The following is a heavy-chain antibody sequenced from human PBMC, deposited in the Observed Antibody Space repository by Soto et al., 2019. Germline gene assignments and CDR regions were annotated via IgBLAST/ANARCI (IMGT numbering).Heavy chain of an antibody. D-gene: IGHD3-16*01. V-gene: IGHV4-59*01. CDR2: ISHTGTT. CDR3: ARVSWGAFDY. J-gene: IGHJ4*02. CDR1: GGSISSYY. Sequence: SETLSLTCTVSGGSISSYYWSWIRQSPGKGLEWVAYISHTGTTDYNPSLKSRLTISLDTSKNQFSLKLTSVTAADTAVYYCARVSWGAFDYWGQGTLVTVSS.